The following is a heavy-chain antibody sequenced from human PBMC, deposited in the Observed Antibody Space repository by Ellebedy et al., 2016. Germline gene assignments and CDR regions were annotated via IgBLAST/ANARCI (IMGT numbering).Heavy chain of an antibody. V-gene: IGHV1-2*02. CDR2: INPKSGGT. CDR1: RYTFTAYY. D-gene: IGHD5-24*01. Sequence: ASVKVSXKASRYTFTAYYVHWVRQAPGQGLEWMGWINPKSGGTKYAQKFQGRVTMTRDTSITTAYMELSRLTSDDTAVFYCARGLDGGTSDYWGQGTLVTVSS. CDR3: ARGLDGGTSDY. J-gene: IGHJ4*02.